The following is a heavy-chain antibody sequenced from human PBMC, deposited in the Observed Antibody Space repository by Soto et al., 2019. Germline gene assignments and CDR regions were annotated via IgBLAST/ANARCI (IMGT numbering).Heavy chain of an antibody. CDR1: GFTFYNYA. D-gene: IGHD2-8*01. Sequence: EVYLLESGGGLVRPGGSLRLSCAASGFTFYNYAMNWVRQAPGKGLEWVSTISGGGDGTYYADSVKGRFTISRDNSRNTVYLQMNSLRAEDTAVYYCAKKGLGSLATYCTTGDCHYAFDVWGQGTLVTVSS. J-gene: IGHJ3*01. CDR2: ISGGGDGT. V-gene: IGHV3-23*01. CDR3: AKKGLGSLATYCTTGDCHYAFDV.